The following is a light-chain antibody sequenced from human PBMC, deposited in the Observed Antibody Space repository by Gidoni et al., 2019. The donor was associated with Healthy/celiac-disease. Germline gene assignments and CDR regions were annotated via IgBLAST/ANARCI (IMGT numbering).Light chain of an antibody. J-gene: IGKJ5*01. V-gene: IGKV3-15*01. CDR1: QSVSSN. CDR2: GAS. CDR3: QQYNNWPPIT. Sequence: IVMTQSPATLSVSPGERATLPCSASQSVSSNSAWYQQKPGQDPRLLIYGASTRATGIPARFSGSGSGTEFTLPISSMQYEDFAVYYCQQYNNWPPITFGQGTRLEIK.